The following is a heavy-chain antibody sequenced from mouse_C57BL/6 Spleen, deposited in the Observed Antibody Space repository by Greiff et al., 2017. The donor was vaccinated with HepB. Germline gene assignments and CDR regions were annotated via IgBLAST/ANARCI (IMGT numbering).Heavy chain of an antibody. Sequence: VEPGASVKISCKASGYAFSSSWMNWVKQRPGKGLEWIGRIYPGDGDTNYNGKFKGKATLTADKSSSTAYMQLSSLTSEDSAVYFCAREGDYYGPFDYWGQGTTLTVSS. CDR1: GYAFSSSW. CDR2: IYPGDGDT. D-gene: IGHD1-1*01. V-gene: IGHV1-82*01. CDR3: AREGDYYGPFDY. J-gene: IGHJ2*01.